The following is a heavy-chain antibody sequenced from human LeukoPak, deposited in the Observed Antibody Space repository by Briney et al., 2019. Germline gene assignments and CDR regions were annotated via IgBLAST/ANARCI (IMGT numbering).Heavy chain of an antibody. Sequence: ASVKVSCKASGYTFDENHNHWVRQAPGQGPEWMGWINPKSGATDSAQQFQGGLTITRDTSIGTASMDLSGLRLDDTGIYYCARAGDESTGHYDSLHFWGQGTMVTVSS. J-gene: IGHJ3*01. D-gene: IGHD2-8*02. CDR2: INPKSGAT. CDR3: ARAGDESTGHYDSLHF. V-gene: IGHV1-2*02. CDR1: GYTFDENH.